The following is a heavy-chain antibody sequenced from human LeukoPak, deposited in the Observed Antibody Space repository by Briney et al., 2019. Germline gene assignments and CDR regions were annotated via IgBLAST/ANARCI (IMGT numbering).Heavy chain of an antibody. CDR1: GGSFSGYY. Sequence: SETLSLTCAVYGGSFSGYYWSWIRQPPGKGLEWIGEINHSGSTNYNPSLESRVTISVDTSKNQFSLKLSSVTAADTAVYYCASLYSNHYYYYYGMDVWGQGTTVTVSS. J-gene: IGHJ6*02. CDR2: INHSGST. V-gene: IGHV4-34*01. CDR3: ASLYSNHYYYYYGMDV. D-gene: IGHD2-21*01.